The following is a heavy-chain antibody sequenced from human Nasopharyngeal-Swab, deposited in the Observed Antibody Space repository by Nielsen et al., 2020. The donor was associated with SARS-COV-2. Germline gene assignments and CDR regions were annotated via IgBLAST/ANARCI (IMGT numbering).Heavy chain of an antibody. Sequence: SVKVSCKASGGTFSSYAISWVRQAPGQGLEWMGGIIPIFGTANYAQKFQGRVTITADESTSTVYMELSSLRSEDTAVYYCARDYYYDSSEYFDLWGRGTLVTVSS. CDR2: IIPIFGTA. CDR3: ARDYYYDSSEYFDL. D-gene: IGHD3-22*01. J-gene: IGHJ2*01. CDR1: GGTFSSYA. V-gene: IGHV1-69*13.